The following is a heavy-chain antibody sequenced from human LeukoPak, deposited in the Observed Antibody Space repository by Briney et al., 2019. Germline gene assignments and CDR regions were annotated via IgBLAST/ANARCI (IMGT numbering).Heavy chain of an antibody. CDR3: ARGWYSSGLYFDY. V-gene: IGHV3-20*04. J-gene: IGHJ4*02. CDR1: GFTFSSYS. D-gene: IGHD6-19*01. Sequence: PGGSLRLSCVASGFTFSSYSMSWVRQAPGKGLEWVSGINWNGGSTGYADSVKGRFTISRDNAKNSLYLQMNSLRAEDTALYYCARGWYSSGLYFDYWGQGTLVTVSS. CDR2: INWNGGST.